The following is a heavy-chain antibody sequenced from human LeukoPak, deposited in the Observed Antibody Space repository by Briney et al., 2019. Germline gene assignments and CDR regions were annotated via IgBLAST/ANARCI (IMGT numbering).Heavy chain of an antibody. CDR1: GFIFSSDD. V-gene: IGHV3-33*05. D-gene: IGHD2-2*01. CDR3: ARESEGGTGTSCPDY. CDR2: IQSNGRNK. J-gene: IGHJ4*02. Sequence: GGSLRLSCAASGFIFSSDDRHWVRQAPGKGLEWVAGIQSNGRNKYYVDSVKGRFAISRDNSKSTLYLQVNSLRVEDTALYYCARESEGGTGTSCPDYWGQGTLVTVSS.